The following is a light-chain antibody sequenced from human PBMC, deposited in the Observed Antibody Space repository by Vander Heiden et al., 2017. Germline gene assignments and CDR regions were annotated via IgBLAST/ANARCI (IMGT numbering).Light chain of an antibody. V-gene: IGLV3-1*01. J-gene: IGLJ2*01. CDR1: KLGDKY. CDR2: QDS. CDR3: QAWDSVTANVV. Sequence: SYELTQPPSVSVSPGQTASITCSGDKLGDKYDSWYQQKPGQSPVLVIYQDSERPSGIPERFSGSNSGDTATLTISGTQARDEADDVCQAWDSVTANVVFGGGTKLTVL.